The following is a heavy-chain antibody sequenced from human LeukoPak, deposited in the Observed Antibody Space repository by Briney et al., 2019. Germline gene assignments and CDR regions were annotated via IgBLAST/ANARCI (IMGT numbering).Heavy chain of an antibody. CDR3: ARGRIVVVPAPMRYFTY. CDR2: INHSGST. D-gene: IGHD2-2*01. J-gene: IGHJ4*02. Sequence: SETLTLTCAVYGGSFSGYYWSWIRQPPGKGLEWIGEINHSGSTNYNPSLKSRVTISVDTSKNQFSLKLSSVTAADTAVYYCARGRIVVVPAPMRYFTYWGQRTLVTLSS. V-gene: IGHV4-34*01. CDR1: GGSFSGYY.